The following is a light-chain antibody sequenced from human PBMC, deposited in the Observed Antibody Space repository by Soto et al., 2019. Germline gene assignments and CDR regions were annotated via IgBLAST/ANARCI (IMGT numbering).Light chain of an antibody. CDR3: QQYGRSLPT. CDR1: QSLSNNY. J-gene: IGKJ2*01. Sequence: ENVLTQSPDILSLSPGERVTLSCRASQSLSNNYLAWYQQKPGQAPKVLIYCASSRATGIPDRFSGSGSGTYFTLTLSRLQPEDFALYYCQQYGRSLPTFGRGTKLEI. V-gene: IGKV3-20*01. CDR2: CAS.